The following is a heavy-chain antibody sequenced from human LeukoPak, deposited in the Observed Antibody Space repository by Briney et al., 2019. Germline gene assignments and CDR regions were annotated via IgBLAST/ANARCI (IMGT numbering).Heavy chain of an antibody. CDR1: GFTFSGYA. CDR3: ARETGSAVGSMDFDY. D-gene: IGHD2/OR15-2a*01. Sequence: PGGSLRLSCAASGFTFSGYAMHWVRQAPGKGLEWVSVMSYDGSNKYYADSVKGRFTISRDNSKNTLYLQMNSLRAEDTAVYYCARETGSAVGSMDFDYWGQGTLVTVSS. J-gene: IGHJ4*02. V-gene: IGHV3-30-3*01. CDR2: MSYDGSNK.